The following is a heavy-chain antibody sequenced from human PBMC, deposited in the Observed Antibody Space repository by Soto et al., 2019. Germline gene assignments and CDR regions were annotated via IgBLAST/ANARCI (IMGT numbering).Heavy chain of an antibody. J-gene: IGHJ6*02. CDR2: ITSNGVNT. D-gene: IGHD2-21*01. CDR1: GFTFSSYA. CDR3: ARRIPFGYGMDV. V-gene: IGHV3-64*01. Sequence: EVQLVESGGGLVQPGGSLRLSCAASGFTFSSYAMHWVRQAPGKGLECVSAITSNGVNTDYASSVKGRFTISRDNSNNTLYRHMGSVRAEDMAVYYCARRIPFGYGMDVWGQGTTVTVSS.